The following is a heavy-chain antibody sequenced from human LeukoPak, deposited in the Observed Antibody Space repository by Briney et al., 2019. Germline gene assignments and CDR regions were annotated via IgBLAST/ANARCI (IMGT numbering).Heavy chain of an antibody. CDR3: ARDMVVAAYYYYYGMDV. CDR1: GHTFTSYA. Sequence: GASVKVSCKASGHTFTSYAMNWVRQAPGQGLEWMGRINTNTGNPTYAQGFTGRFVFSLDTSVSTAYLQISSLKAEDTAVYYCARDMVVAAYYYYYGMDVWGQGTTVTVSS. CDR2: INTNTGNP. J-gene: IGHJ6*02. V-gene: IGHV7-4-1*02. D-gene: IGHD2-15*01.